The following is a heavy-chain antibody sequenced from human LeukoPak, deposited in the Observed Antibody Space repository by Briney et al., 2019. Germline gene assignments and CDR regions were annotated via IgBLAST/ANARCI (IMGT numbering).Heavy chain of an antibody. CDR3: AKDFEFKWQQPSDH. CDR1: GFSFSNYA. Sequence: GGSLRLSFAVSGFSFSNYAMSWVRQFPGKGLEWVSGISGTGGNTYYADSVKGRFTISRDNSKNMLYLQMNTLTAEDAAIYFCAKDFEFKWQQPSDHWGQGTPVTVSS. J-gene: IGHJ4*02. V-gene: IGHV3-23*01. D-gene: IGHD1/OR15-1a*01. CDR2: ISGTGGNT.